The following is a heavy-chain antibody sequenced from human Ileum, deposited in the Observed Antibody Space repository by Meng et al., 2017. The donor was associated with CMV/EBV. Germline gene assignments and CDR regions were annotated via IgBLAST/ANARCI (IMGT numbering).Heavy chain of an antibody. CDR3: ARGGGYSDYHYFED. J-gene: IGHJ1*01. CDR1: GGTFNTYS. CDR2: IIPIFDTP. Sequence: QVQLVQSGSAVKKPGYSVTVSCEASGGTFNTYSITWIRQVPGQGLEWMGGIIPIFDTPSYAQKFQGRVTITADGSTNTAYMTLTSLTSEDTAVYYCARGGGYSDYHYFEDWGQGTLVTVSS. D-gene: IGHD5-12*01. V-gene: IGHV1-69*01.